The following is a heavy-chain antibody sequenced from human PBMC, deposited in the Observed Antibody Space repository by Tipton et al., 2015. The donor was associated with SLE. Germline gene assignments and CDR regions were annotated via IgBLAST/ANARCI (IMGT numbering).Heavy chain of an antibody. Sequence: TLSLTCTVSGGSISSSSDYWSWIRQPPGKGLEWIGEINHSGSTNYNPSLKSRVTISVDTSKNQFSLNLRSVTAADTAVYYCARHEDWGIDYWGQGTLVTVSS. V-gene: IGHV4-39*01. CDR3: ARHEDWGIDY. CDR2: INHSGST. J-gene: IGHJ4*02. D-gene: IGHD7-27*01. CDR1: GGSISSSSDY.